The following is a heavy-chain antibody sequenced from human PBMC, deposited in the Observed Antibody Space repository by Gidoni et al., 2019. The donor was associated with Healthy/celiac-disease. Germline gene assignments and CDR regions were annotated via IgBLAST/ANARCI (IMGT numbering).Heavy chain of an antibody. V-gene: IGHV3-9*01. CDR2: ISWNSGSI. Sequence: EVQLAESGGGLVQPGRSLRLSCAASGFTFDDYAMHWVRQAPGKGLEWVSGISWNSGSIGYADSVKGRFTISRDNAKNSLYLQMNSLRAEDTALYYCAKSTISSYGMDVWGQGTTVTVSS. CDR1: GFTFDDYA. J-gene: IGHJ6*02. CDR3: AKSTISSYGMDV. D-gene: IGHD3-3*01.